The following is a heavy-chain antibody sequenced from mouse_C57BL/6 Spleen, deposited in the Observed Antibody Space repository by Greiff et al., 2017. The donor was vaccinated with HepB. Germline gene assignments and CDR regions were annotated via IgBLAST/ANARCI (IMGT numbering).Heavy chain of an antibody. CDR2: IDPENGDT. D-gene: IGHD2-10*02. CDR1: GFNIKADY. V-gene: IGHV14-4*01. CDR3: TSENRGGMWYFDV. J-gene: IGHJ1*03. Sequence: EVQLQQSGAELVRPGASVKLSCTASGFNIKADYMHWVKQRPEQGLEWIGWIDPENGDTEYASKFQGKATNAADTSSNTAYLQLSSLTSEDTAVYCCTSENRGGMWYFDVWGKGTTVTVSS.